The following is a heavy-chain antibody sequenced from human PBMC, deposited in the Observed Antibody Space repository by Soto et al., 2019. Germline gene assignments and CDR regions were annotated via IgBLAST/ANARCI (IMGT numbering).Heavy chain of an antibody. J-gene: IGHJ5*02. Sequence: QVQLQESGPGLVKPSETLSLTCTVSGGSVSSGSYYWSWIRQPPGKGREWIGYIYYSGSTNYNPSLKSRVTISVDTSKNQFSLKLSSVTAADTAVYYCAREAGAYYDFWSGYFHNWFDPWGQGTLVTVSS. CDR3: AREAGAYYDFWSGYFHNWFDP. D-gene: IGHD3-3*01. V-gene: IGHV4-61*01. CDR2: IYYSGST. CDR1: GGSVSSGSYY.